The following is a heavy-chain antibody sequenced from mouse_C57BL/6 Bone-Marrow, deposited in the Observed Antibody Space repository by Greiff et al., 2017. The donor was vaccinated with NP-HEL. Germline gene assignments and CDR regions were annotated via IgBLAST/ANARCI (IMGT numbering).Heavy chain of an antibody. Sequence: EVMLVESGGGLVKPGGSLKLSCAASGFTFSSYTMSWVRQTPEKRLEWVATISGGGGNTYYPDSVKGRFTIPRDNAKNTLYLQMSSLRSEDTALYYCARQYYGNYLYAMDYWGQGTSVTVSS. V-gene: IGHV5-9*01. J-gene: IGHJ4*01. D-gene: IGHD2-1*01. CDR1: GFTFSSYT. CDR3: ARQYYGNYLYAMDY. CDR2: ISGGGGNT.